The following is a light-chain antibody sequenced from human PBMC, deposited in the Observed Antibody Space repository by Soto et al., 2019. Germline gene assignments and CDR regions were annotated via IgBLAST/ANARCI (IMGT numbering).Light chain of an antibody. CDR2: AAS. CDR3: QQLNSYPLT. J-gene: IGKJ4*01. Sequence: DIQLTQSPSFLSASVGDRVTITCRASQGISSYLAWYQQKPGKAPKLLIYAASTLQSGVPSRFSGSGSGTEFTLTISSLQPEDFATHYCQQLNSYPLTFGGGTKVDI. CDR1: QGISSY. V-gene: IGKV1-9*01.